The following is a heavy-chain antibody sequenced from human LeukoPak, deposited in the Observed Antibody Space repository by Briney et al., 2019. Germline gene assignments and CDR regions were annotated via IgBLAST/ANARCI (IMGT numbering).Heavy chain of an antibody. CDR2: IYHIGTT. D-gene: IGHD4-23*01. J-gene: IGHJ4*02. V-gene: IGHV4-38-2*01. Sequence: SETLSLTCAVSGYPIRSAYYWGWIRQPPGKGLEWIGSIYHIGTTYYNPSLKSRVTISLNTSKSQFSLKLTSVTAADTAVYYCATTTVVTRDFDYWGQGTLVTVSS. CDR3: ATTTVVTRDFDY. CDR1: GYPIRSAYY.